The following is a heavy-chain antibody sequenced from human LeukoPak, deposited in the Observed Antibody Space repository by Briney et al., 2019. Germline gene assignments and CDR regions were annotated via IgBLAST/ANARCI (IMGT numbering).Heavy chain of an antibody. Sequence: GGSLRLSCAASGFTLSSNYMSWVRQAPGRGLEGVSVIYSGGSTYYADSVKGRFTISRDNSKNTLYLQMNSLRAEDTAVYYCARGIRQQLVLFDYWGQGTLVTVSS. J-gene: IGHJ4*02. CDR3: ARGIRQQLVLFDY. D-gene: IGHD6-13*01. V-gene: IGHV3-66*01. CDR2: IYSGGST. CDR1: GFTLSSNY.